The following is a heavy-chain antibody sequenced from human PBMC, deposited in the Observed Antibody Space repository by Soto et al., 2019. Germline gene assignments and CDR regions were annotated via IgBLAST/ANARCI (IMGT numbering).Heavy chain of an antibody. CDR2: IIPIFGTG. CDR1: GGTVSGYA. J-gene: IGHJ5*02. Sequence: SLKGSCKASGGTVSGYAISCVRQSPGQGLEWMGGIIPIFGTGNYAQKFQGRVTITAAESTSTAYMELSSLRSEDTAVYYCARDLRITMVRGVLQGFDPWGQGPLVTVSS. CDR3: ARDLRITMVRGVLQGFDP. V-gene: IGHV1-69*13. D-gene: IGHD3-10*01.